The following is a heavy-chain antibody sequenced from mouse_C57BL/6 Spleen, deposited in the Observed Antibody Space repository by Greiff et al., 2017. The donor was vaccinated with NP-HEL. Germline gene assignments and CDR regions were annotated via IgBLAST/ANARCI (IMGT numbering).Heavy chain of an antibody. CDR1: GYTFTSYW. V-gene: IGHV1-55*01. J-gene: IGHJ3*01. CDR3: AREMSGYDYDGAWFAY. CDR2: IYPGSGST. D-gene: IGHD2-4*01. Sequence: VQLHQPGAELVKPGASVKMSCKASGYTFTSYWITWVKQRPGQGLEWIGDIYPGSGSTNYNEKFKSKATLTVDTSSSTAYMQLSSLTSEDSAVYYCAREMSGYDYDGAWFAYWGQGTLVTVSA.